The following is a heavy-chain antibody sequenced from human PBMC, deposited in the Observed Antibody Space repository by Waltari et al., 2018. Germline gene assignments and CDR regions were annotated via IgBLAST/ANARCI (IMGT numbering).Heavy chain of an antibody. Sequence: EVQVVESGGDLVQPGGSLRLSCAVSGFAVTTNHMNWVRPATGKGLEWVSVIKNAGRTTYTDSVKGRITISRDNSRNTVYLQMNSLRTEDTGVYYCARDVGGDGYSLFDFWGQGTLVTVSS. CDR3: ARDVGGDGYSLFDF. D-gene: IGHD2-21*01. V-gene: IGHV3-66*02. J-gene: IGHJ4*02. CDR1: GFAVTTNH. CDR2: IKNAGRT.